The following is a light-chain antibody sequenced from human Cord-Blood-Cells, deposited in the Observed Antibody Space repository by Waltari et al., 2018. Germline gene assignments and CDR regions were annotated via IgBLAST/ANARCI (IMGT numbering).Light chain of an antibody. CDR1: HSADKY. J-gene: IGLJ2*01. CDR3: QAWDSSTVV. V-gene: IGLV3-1*01. Sequence: SYELTQPPSVSVSPGQTASITCSGHHSADKYACWYQQKPGQSPVLVIYQDSKRPSGIPERFSGSNSGNTATLTISGTQAMDEADYYCQAWDSSTVVFGGGTKLTVL. CDR2: QDS.